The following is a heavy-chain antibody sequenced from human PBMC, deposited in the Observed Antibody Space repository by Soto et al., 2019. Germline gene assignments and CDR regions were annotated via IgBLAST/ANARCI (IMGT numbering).Heavy chain of an antibody. CDR3: ARDASSSSTEDIWFDP. CDR2: IYYSGST. V-gene: IGHV4-30-4*01. D-gene: IGHD6-6*01. J-gene: IGHJ5*02. CDR1: GGSISSGDYY. Sequence: PSETLSLTCTVSGGSISSGDYYWSWIRQPPGKGLEWIGYIYYSGSTYYNPSLKSRVTISVDTSKNQFSLKLSSVTAADTAVYYCARDASSSSTEDIWFDPWRQGTLVTVSS.